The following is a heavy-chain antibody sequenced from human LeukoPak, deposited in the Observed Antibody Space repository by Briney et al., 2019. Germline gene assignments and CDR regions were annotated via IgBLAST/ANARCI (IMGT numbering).Heavy chain of an antibody. CDR3: ARDNTGLGSSGWYTKGYFDF. Sequence: GGSLRLSCAAYGFTFSSYCMKWVRQAPGKGLEWVSSISSSSSYIYYADSVKGRFTISRDNAKNSLYLQMNSLRAEDTAVYYCARDNTGLGSSGWYTKGYFDFWGQGTLVTVSS. V-gene: IGHV3-21*01. CDR2: ISSSSSYI. J-gene: IGHJ4*02. D-gene: IGHD6-19*01. CDR1: GFTFSSYC.